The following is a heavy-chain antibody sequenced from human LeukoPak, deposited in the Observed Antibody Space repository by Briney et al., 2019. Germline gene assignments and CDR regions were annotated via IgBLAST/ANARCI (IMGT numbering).Heavy chain of an antibody. CDR2: ISGSGGST. CDR3: AKSPGQLDPFYFDY. CDR1: GGTFSSYA. D-gene: IGHD6-13*01. J-gene: IGHJ4*02. V-gene: IGHV3-23*01. Sequence: SCKASGGTFSSYAMSWVRQAPGKGLEWVSAISGSGGSTYYADSVKGRFTISRDNSKNTLYLQMNSLRAEDTAVYYCAKSPGQLDPFYFDYWGQGTLVTVSS.